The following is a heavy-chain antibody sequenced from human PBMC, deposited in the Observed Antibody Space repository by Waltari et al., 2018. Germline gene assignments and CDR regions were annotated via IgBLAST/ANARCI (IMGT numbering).Heavy chain of an antibody. CDR1: GYTFTSYA. J-gene: IGHJ4*02. D-gene: IGHD3-3*01. CDR2: INTNTGNP. V-gene: IGHV7-4-1*02. CDR3: AREWFPRGYYESSQDY. Sequence: VQLVPSGAEWRRPGASVRVSGKASGYTFTSYALNGVRPAPGQGLEWMGWINTNTGNPTYAQGFTGRFVFSLDTSVSTAYLQISSLKAEDTAVYYCAREWFPRGYYESSQDYWGQGTLVTVSS.